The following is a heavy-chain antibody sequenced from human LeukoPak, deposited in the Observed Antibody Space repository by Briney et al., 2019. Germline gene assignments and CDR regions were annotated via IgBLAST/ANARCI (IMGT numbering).Heavy chain of an antibody. V-gene: IGHV3-15*01. Sequence: ALRLSCAASGFILNKAWMNRVRPAPGKGPEWVGRIKSKNDGGTADYGSPVKGRFTISRDDSKNTLYLQMNSLISDDTAIYYCTPVMVEDRGFWGQGTLVTVSS. CDR3: TPVMVEDRGF. J-gene: IGHJ4*02. CDR2: IKSKNDGGTA. D-gene: IGHD2-15*01. CDR1: GFILNKAW.